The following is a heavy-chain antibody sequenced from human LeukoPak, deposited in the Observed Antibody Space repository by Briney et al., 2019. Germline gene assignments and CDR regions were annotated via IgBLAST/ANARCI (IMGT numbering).Heavy chain of an antibody. V-gene: IGHV4-59*01. CDR1: GGSISSYY. CDR2: IYYSGST. Sequence: SETLSLTCTVSGGSISSYYWNWIRQPPGKGLEWIGYIYYSGSTNNTPSLTSRVTISVDTSKHQFSLKLSSVSAADTAVYYCARGGTAMAPFDYWGQGTLVTVSS. J-gene: IGHJ4*02. CDR3: ARGGTAMAPFDY. D-gene: IGHD5-18*01.